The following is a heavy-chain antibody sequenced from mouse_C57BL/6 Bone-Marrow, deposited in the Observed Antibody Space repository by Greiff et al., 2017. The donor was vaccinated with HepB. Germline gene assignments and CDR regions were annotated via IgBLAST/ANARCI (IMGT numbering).Heavy chain of an antibody. Sequence: VQLQQSGAELVRPGTSVKVSCKASGYAFTNYLIEWVKQRPGQGLAWIGVINPGSGGTNYTEKFKGKATLTADKSSSAAYMQLSSLTAEDAAVYAWARADPHYYGSSYWYFEVWGTGTTVTVSS. CDR1: GYAFTNYL. CDR3: ARADPHYYGSSYWYFEV. D-gene: IGHD1-1*01. CDR2: INPGSGGT. J-gene: IGHJ1*03. V-gene: IGHV1-54*01.